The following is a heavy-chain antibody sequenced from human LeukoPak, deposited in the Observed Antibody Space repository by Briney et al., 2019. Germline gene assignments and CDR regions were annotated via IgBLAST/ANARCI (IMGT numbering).Heavy chain of an antibody. CDR3: ARPPRGGVGELSTGYFDY. D-gene: IGHD3-16*02. CDR2: INHSGST. V-gene: IGHV4-34*01. CDR1: GGSFSGYY. Sequence: PSETLSLTCAVYGGSFSGYYWSWIRQPPGKGLEWIGEINHSGSTNYNPSLKSRVTISVDKSKNQLSLKLSSLSAAETAVYYCARPPRGGVGELSTGYFDYWGQGTLVTVSS. J-gene: IGHJ4*02.